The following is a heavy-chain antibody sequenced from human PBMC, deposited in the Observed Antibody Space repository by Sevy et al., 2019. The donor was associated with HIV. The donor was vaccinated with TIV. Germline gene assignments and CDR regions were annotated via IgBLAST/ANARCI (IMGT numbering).Heavy chain of an antibody. V-gene: IGHV3-74*01. Sequence: GGSLRLSCAASGFTFSSYWMHWVRQAPGKGLVWVSRINSDGSSTSYADSVKGRFTISRDNAKNTLYLQMNSLRAEDTAVYYCARGPYYDFWSGCDKDYYYGMDVWGQGTTVTVSS. CDR2: INSDGSST. CDR1: GFTFSSYW. J-gene: IGHJ6*02. D-gene: IGHD3-3*01. CDR3: ARGPYYDFWSGCDKDYYYGMDV.